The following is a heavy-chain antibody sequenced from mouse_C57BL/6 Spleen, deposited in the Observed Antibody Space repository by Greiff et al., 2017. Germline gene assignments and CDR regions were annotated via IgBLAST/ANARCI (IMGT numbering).Heavy chain of an antibody. V-gene: IGHV1-54*01. CDR2: INPGSGCT. D-gene: IGHD2-4*01. CDR3: ERTYYDYVPGYYYDY. J-gene: IGHJ2*01. Sequence: VQLQQSGAELVRPGTSVKVSCKASGYAFTNYLIEWVKQRPGQGLEWIGVINPGSGCTNYNEKFKGKATVTADKSSSTAYMQLSSLTSEDSADXACERTYYDYVPGYYYDYWGQGTTLTVSS. CDR1: GYAFTNYL.